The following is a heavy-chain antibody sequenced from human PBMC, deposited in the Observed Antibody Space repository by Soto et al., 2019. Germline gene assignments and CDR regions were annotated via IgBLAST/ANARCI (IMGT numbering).Heavy chain of an antibody. Sequence: GGSLRLSCAASGFTFSSHAMTWVRQAPGKGLEWVSGLSDSGYSIYYADSVKGRFTIYRDNSMNTLYLQMNTLRVEDTAVYYCAKVSSSWYAGFFDLWGKGTLVTVSS. J-gene: IGHJ4*02. CDR1: GFTFSSHA. CDR3: AKVSSSWYAGFFDL. D-gene: IGHD6-13*01. V-gene: IGHV3-23*01. CDR2: LSDSGYSI.